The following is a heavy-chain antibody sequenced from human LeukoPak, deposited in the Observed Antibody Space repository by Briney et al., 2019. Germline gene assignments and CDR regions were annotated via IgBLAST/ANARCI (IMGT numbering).Heavy chain of an antibody. CDR3: ARSWIQLWSYDY. CDR1: GGSFSGYY. V-gene: IGHV4-34*01. D-gene: IGHD5-18*01. CDR2: INHSGST. J-gene: IGHJ4*02. Sequence: SETLSLTCAVYGGSFSGYYWSWIRQPPGKGLQWIGEINHSGSTNYNPSLKSRVTISVDTSKNQFSLKLSSVTAADTAVYYCARSWIQLWSYDYWGQGTLVTVSS.